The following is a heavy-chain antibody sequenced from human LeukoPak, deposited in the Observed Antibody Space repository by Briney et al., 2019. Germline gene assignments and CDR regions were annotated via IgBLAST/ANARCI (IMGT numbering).Heavy chain of an antibody. CDR3: ARGGSGYSYGYNY. D-gene: IGHD5-18*01. Sequence: PGGSLRLSCAASGFTFSSYWMHWVRQAPGKGLVWVSRINNDGSSTSYADSVKGRFTISRDNAKNTPYLQMNSLRAEDTAVYYCARGGSGYSYGYNYWGQGTLVTVSS. CDR2: INNDGSST. J-gene: IGHJ4*02. CDR1: GFTFSSYW. V-gene: IGHV3-74*01.